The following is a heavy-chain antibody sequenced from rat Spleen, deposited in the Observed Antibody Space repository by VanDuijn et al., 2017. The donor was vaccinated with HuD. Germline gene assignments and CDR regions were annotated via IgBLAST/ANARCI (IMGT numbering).Heavy chain of an antibody. CDR3: ASHGPRISRFAY. V-gene: IGHV5-25*01. D-gene: IGHD1-6*01. Sequence: EVQLVESDGGLVQPGRSMKLSCAASGFTFSNYYMAWVRQAPTKGLEWVASITPDGSSTCYPDSVKGRFTISRNNAKSTLYLQMDSLRSEDTATYYCASHGPRISRFAYWGQGTLVTVSS. CDR1: GFTFSNYY. J-gene: IGHJ3*01. CDR2: ITPDGSST.